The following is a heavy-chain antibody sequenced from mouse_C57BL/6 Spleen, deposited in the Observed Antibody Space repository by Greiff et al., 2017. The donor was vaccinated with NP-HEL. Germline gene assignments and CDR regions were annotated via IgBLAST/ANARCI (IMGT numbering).Heavy chain of an antibody. CDR3: TAVTGTRRDY. V-gene: IGHV14-1*01. D-gene: IGHD4-1*01. Sequence: EVQLQQSGAELVRPGASVKLSCTASGFNIKDYYMHWVKQRPEQGLEWIGRIDPEDGDTEYAPKFQGKVTMTADTSSNTAYLQLSSLTSEDTAVYYCTAVTGTRRDYWGQGTTLTVSS. J-gene: IGHJ2*01. CDR2: IDPEDGDT. CDR1: GFNIKDYY.